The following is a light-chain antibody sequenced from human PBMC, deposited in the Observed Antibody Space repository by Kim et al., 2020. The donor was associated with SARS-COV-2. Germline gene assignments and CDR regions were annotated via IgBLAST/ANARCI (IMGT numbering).Light chain of an antibody. V-gene: IGLV1-51*01. CDR1: RSNIGNNY. CDR3: GTWDSSLSAVV. Sequence: KVTTSCSGRRSNIGNNYVSWYQQLPGTAPKLLIYDNNKRPSGIPDRFSGSKSGTSATLGITGLQTGDEADYYCGTWDSSLSAVVFGGGTQLTVL. J-gene: IGLJ2*01. CDR2: DNN.